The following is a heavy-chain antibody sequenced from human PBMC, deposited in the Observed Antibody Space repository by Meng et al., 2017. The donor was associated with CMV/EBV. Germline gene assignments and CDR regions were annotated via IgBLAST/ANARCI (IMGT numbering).Heavy chain of an antibody. D-gene: IGHD2-15*01. CDR3: ARGGAANYYYYGMDV. J-gene: IGHJ6*02. CDR2: INHSGST. Sequence: ESLKISCAVYGGSFSGYYWSWIRQPPGKGLEWIGEINHSGSTNYNPSLNSRVTISVDTSKNQFSLKLSSVTAADTAVYYCARGGAANYYYYGMDVWGQGTTVTVSS. CDR1: GGSFSGYY. V-gene: IGHV4-34*01.